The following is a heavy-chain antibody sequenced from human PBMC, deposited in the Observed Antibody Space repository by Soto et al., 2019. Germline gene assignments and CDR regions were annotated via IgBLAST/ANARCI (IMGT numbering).Heavy chain of an antibody. Sequence: LSLTCTVSGGSVSSGSYYWSWIRQPPGKGLEWIGYIYYSGSTNYNPSLKSRVTISVDTSKNQFSLKLSSVTAADTAVYYCARDGRGYSYVWGQGTMVAVSS. CDR2: IYYSGST. J-gene: IGHJ4*02. CDR3: ARDGRGYSYV. CDR1: GGSVSSGSYY. D-gene: IGHD5-18*01. V-gene: IGHV4-61*01.